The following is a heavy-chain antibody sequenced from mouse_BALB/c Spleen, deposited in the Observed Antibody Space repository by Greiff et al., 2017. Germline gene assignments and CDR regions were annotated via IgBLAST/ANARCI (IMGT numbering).Heavy chain of an antibody. V-gene: IGHV14-4*02. CDR3: NAGDYYGSSYGYAMDY. J-gene: IGHJ4*01. CDR1: GFNIKDYY. CDR2: IDPENGDT. Sequence: VQLQQSGAELVRSGASVKLSCTASGFNIKDYYMHWVKQRPEQGLEWIGWIDPENGDTEYAPKFQGKATMTADTSSNTAYLQLSSLTSEDTAVYYCNAGDYYGSSYGYAMDYWGQGTSVTVSS. D-gene: IGHD1-1*01.